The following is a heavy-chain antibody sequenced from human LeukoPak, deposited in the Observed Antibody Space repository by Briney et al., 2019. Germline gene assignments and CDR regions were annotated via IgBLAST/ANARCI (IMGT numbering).Heavy chain of an antibody. CDR2: IFDSGAPS. Sequence: GGSLRLSCVASGFSFSRHAMTWVRQSPGKAPEWVSSIFDSGAPSYYADSVKGRFTISRDNSGNTVYLQMENLRAEDSATYYCTKAVGGGRDDYDVWGLGTRVIVSS. V-gene: IGHV3-23*05. CDR3: TKAVGGGRDDYDV. J-gene: IGHJ3*01. D-gene: IGHD3-16*01. CDR1: GFSFSRHA.